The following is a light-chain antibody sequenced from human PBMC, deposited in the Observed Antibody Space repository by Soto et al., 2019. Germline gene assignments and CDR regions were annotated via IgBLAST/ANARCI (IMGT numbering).Light chain of an antibody. V-gene: IGKV3-15*01. Sequence: EIVMTQSPATLSVSPGERVTLSCRASQSVSSNLAWYQQKPGQSPRLLIYGASTRATGIPARFSGSGSGTEFTLTIRSLQSEDFAVYYCQQYINLWTFGQGTKVEIK. CDR2: GAS. J-gene: IGKJ1*01. CDR1: QSVSSN. CDR3: QQYINLWT.